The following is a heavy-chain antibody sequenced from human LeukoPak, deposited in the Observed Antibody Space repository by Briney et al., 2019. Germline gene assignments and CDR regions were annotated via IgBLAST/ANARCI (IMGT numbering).Heavy chain of an antibody. V-gene: IGHV4-39*01. CDR3: ARVLAAAAHFDY. CDR1: GGSISSSSY. Sequence: SETLSLTCTVSGGSISSSSYWGWIRQPPGKGLEWIGSISYTGSTYYNPSLKSRVTISVDTSKNQFSLKLSSVTAADTAVYYCARVLAAAAHFDYWGQGTLVTASS. CDR2: ISYTGST. D-gene: IGHD6-13*01. J-gene: IGHJ4*02.